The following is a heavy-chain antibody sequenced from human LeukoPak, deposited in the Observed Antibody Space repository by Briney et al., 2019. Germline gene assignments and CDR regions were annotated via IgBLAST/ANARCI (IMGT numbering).Heavy chain of an antibody. CDR1: GFTFSNAW. J-gene: IGHJ3*02. D-gene: IGHD3-9*01. V-gene: IGHV3-15*01. Sequence: KAGGSLRLSCAASGFTFSNAWMSWVRQAPGKGLEWVGRIKSKTDGGTTDYAAPVKGRFTISRDDSKNTLYLQMNSLKTEDTAVYYCTTDPESLAYYEILTGYYPGDAFDIWGQGTMVTVSS. CDR3: TTDPESLAYYEILTGYYPGDAFDI. CDR2: IKSKTDGGTT.